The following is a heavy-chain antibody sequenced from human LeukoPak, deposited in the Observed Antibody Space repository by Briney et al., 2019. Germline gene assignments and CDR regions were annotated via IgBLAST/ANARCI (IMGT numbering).Heavy chain of an antibody. CDR3: ARVQRGIAVALDY. V-gene: IGHV3-21*01. Sequence: GGSLRLSCAASGFTFSTYNMNWVRQAPGKRLEWVSSITSSSSYAFYADSVKGRFTISRDNVKNLLYLQMNSLRAEDTAVYYCARVQRGIAVALDYWGQGTLATVSS. J-gene: IGHJ4*02. CDR1: GFTFSTYN. CDR2: ITSSSSYA. D-gene: IGHD6-19*01.